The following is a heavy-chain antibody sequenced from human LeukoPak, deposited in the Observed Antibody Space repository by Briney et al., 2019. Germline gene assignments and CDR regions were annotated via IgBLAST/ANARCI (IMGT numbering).Heavy chain of an antibody. Sequence: SKTLSLTCAVYGGSFSGYYWSWIRQPPGKGLEWIGEINHSGSTNYNPSLKSRVTISVDTSKNQFSLKLSSVTAADTAVYYCASRGLQIFWFDPWGQGTLVTVSS. CDR1: GGSFSGYY. D-gene: IGHD4-11*01. J-gene: IGHJ5*02. CDR2: INHSGST. CDR3: ASRGLQIFWFDP. V-gene: IGHV4-34*01.